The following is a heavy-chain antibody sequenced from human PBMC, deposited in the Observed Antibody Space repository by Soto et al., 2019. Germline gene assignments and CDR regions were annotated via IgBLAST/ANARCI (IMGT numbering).Heavy chain of an antibody. CDR1: GGTFSSYT. CDR2: IIPILGIA. V-gene: IGHV1-69*02. CDR3: ARGVAYYYGSGRSDYYYYYMDV. Sequence: SVKVSCKASGGTFSSYTISWVRQAPGQGLEWMGRIIPILGIANYAQKYQGRVTITADKSTSTAYMELSSLRSEDTAVYYCARGVAYYYGSGRSDYYYYYMDVWGKGTTVTVSS. D-gene: IGHD3-10*01. J-gene: IGHJ6*03.